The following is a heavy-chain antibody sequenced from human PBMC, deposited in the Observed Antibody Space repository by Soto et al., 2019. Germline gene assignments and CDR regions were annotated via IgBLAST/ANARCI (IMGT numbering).Heavy chain of an antibody. CDR2: IYHSGST. V-gene: IGHV4-30-2*01. Sequence: PSDTLSLTCAVSGGSISSGGYSWSWIRQPPGKGLEWIGYIYHSGSTYYNSSLESRVTISLDTSKNQFSLKLSSVTAADTAVYYCARDIPGNDNWFDPWGQGTLVTVSS. CDR3: ARDIPGNDNWFDP. J-gene: IGHJ5*02. CDR1: GGSISSGGYS. D-gene: IGHD1-1*01.